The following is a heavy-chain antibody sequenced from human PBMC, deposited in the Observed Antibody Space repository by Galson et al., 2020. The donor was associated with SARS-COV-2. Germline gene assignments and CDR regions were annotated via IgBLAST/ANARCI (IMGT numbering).Heavy chain of an antibody. V-gene: IGHV3-21*01. CDR2: ISSSSNYI. CDR3: ARDASWAMFGLDV. D-gene: IGHD1-26*01. Sequence: GGSLRLSCVVSGFTFNIYSMNWVRQAPGKGLEWVSAISSSSNYIYYADSMKGRFTISRDNAKNSLYLQMNSLRAEDTAVYYCARDASWAMFGLDVWGQGTTVTVSS. J-gene: IGHJ6*02. CDR1: GFTFNIYS.